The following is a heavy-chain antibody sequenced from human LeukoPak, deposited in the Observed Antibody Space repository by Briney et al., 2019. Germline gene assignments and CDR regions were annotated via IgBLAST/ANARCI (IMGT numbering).Heavy chain of an antibody. D-gene: IGHD2-8*01. CDR3: ARDPRFCTNGVCYPAYYYYYMDV. CDR2: INPDSGDT. Sequence: ASLKVSCKASGYSFTAHYMHWVRQAPGQGLEWMGWINPDSGDTNYAQKFQGRVTMTRDTSINTDYMELSGLRSDDTAVYYCARDPRFCTNGVCYPAYYYYYMDVWGKGTTVTVSS. V-gene: IGHV1-2*02. CDR1: GYSFTAHY. J-gene: IGHJ6*03.